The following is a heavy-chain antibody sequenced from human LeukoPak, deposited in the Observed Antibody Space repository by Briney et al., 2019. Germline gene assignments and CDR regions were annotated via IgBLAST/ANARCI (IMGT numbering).Heavy chain of an antibody. D-gene: IGHD1-26*01. Sequence: QAGGSLRLSCAASGFTVSSNYMSWVRQAPGKGLEWVSVIYSGGSTYYADSVKGRFTISRDNSKNTLYLQMNSLRAEDTAVYYCARDNKGWEDYWGQGTLVTVSS. V-gene: IGHV3-53*01. J-gene: IGHJ4*02. CDR1: GFTVSSNY. CDR3: ARDNKGWEDY. CDR2: IYSGGST.